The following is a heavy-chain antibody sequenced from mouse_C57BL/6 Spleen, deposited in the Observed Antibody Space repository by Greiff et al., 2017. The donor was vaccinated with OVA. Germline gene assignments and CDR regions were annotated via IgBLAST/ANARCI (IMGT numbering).Heavy chain of an antibody. CDR2: IYPGSGST. Sequence: VQLQQSGAELVKPGASVKMSCKASGYTFTSYWITWVKQRPGQGLEWIGDIYPGSGSTNYNEKFKSKATLTVDTSSSTAYMQLSSLTSEDSAVYYCARFYYYGSSSAWFAYWGQGTLVTVSA. CDR1: GYTFTSYW. J-gene: IGHJ3*01. CDR3: ARFYYYGSSSAWFAY. V-gene: IGHV1-55*01. D-gene: IGHD1-1*01.